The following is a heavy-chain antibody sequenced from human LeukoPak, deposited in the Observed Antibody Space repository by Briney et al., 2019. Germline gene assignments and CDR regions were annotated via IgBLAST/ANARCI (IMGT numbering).Heavy chain of an antibody. J-gene: IGHJ3*02. CDR2: IYYSAST. CDR1: GGSLSSGSYY. D-gene: IGHD6-25*01. V-gene: IGHV4-61*01. CDR3: ARPCSSGWRGAFDI. Sequence: SETLSLTCTVSGGSLSSGSYYWSWIRQPPGKGLEWIGYIYYSASTNYNPSLKSRVTISVDTSKNQFSLRLSSVTPRVTAVYYCARPCSSGWRGAFDIWGQGTMVTVSS.